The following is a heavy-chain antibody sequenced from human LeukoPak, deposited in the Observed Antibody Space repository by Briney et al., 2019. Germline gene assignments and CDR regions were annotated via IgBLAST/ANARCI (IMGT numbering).Heavy chain of an antibody. CDR1: GASITSGSYY. J-gene: IGHJ4*02. D-gene: IGHD3-22*01. CDR3: ARGYYYVDS. V-gene: IGHV4-39*02. Sequence: PSETLSLTCTVSGASITSGSYYWGWIRPPPGKGLEWIGSLYSTGSPYYKLSLKSRVSISRDTSKNHFSLRLTSVTAADTAVYYCARGYYYVDSWGQGTLVTVSS. CDR2: LYSTGSP.